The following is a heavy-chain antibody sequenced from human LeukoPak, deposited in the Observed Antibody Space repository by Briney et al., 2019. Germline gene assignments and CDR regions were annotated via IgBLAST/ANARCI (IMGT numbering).Heavy chain of an antibody. J-gene: IGHJ3*02. CDR2: IFPGDSDT. CDR3: ARWVTADRGKKDAFDI. Sequence: GESLKISCETSGYNFAIYWIGWVRQMPRKGLEWMGLIFPGDSDTRYSPSFQGQVTFSADKSITTAYLQWSSLKASDTAMYYCARWVTADRGKKDAFDIWGQGTMVTVSS. CDR1: GYNFAIYW. V-gene: IGHV5-51*01. D-gene: IGHD2-21*02.